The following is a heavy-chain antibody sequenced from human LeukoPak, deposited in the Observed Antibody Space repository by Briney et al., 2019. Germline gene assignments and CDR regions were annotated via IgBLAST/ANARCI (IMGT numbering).Heavy chain of an antibody. CDR1: GFTFSSYW. D-gene: IGHD2-8*01. Sequence: GGSLRLSCAASGFTFSSYWMSWVRQAPGKGLEWVANIKQDGSEKYYVDSVKGRFTISRDNAKNSLYLQMNSLRAEDTAVYYCARDLGCCTNGVCYSGFDYWGQGTLVTVSS. CDR3: ARDLGCCTNGVCYSGFDY. CDR2: IKQDGSEK. V-gene: IGHV3-7*01. J-gene: IGHJ4*02.